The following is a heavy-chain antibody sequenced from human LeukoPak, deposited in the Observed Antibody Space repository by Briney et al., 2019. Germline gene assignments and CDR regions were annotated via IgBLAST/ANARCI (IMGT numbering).Heavy chain of an antibody. CDR2: MYFSGST. Sequence: PSETLSLTCTVSGGSTSSNYWSWIRQPPGKGLEWIGFMYFSGSTNYNPSLKSRVTMSVDTSKNQFSLKLSSVTAADTAVYYCARGSAGSGSYYLLDYWGQGTLVTVSS. J-gene: IGHJ4*02. V-gene: IGHV4-59*01. CDR1: GGSTSSNY. D-gene: IGHD3-10*01. CDR3: ARGSAGSGSYYLLDY.